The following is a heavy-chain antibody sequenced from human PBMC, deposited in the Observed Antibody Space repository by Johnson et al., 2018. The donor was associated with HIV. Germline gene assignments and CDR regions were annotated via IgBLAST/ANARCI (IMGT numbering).Heavy chain of an antibody. CDR2: ISSDGSST. CDR3: AREGPSERAGFDI. V-gene: IGHV3-74*01. CDR1: GFTFSTYW. Sequence: EVQLVESGGGLVQPGGSLTLSCAASGFTFSTYWMHWVRQTPGKGLVWVSRISSDGSSTTYAVSVRGRFTISRDNAKNTLYLEMKSLRAEDTAVYYCAREGPSERAGFDIWGQGTMVTVSS. J-gene: IGHJ3*02.